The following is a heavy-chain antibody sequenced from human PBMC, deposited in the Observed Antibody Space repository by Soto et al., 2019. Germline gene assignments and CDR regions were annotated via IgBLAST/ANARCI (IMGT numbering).Heavy chain of an antibody. V-gene: IGHV3-23*01. Sequence: EVQLLESGGGLVQPGASLRLSCAASGFTFTTFDISWARQAPGKGLEWVSVVRGRDGSTSYADSLKGRFTISKDSSKNTRYLQMNSLRAEDTALYYCAKGAWLDYWGQGPLVTVSS. CDR2: VRGRDGST. CDR3: AKGAWLDY. J-gene: IGHJ4*02. D-gene: IGHD5-12*01. CDR1: GFTFTTFD.